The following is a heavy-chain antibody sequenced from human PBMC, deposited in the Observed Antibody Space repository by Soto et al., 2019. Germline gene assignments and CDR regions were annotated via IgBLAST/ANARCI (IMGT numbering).Heavy chain of an antibody. CDR1: GYTFTSYG. V-gene: IGHV1-18*01. J-gene: IGHJ6*02. Sequence: QVQLVQSGAEVKKPGASVKVSCKASGYTFTSYGISWVRQAPGQGLEWMGWISAYNGNTNYAQKLQGRVTMTTDTSTSTADMELRSLRSDDTAVYYCARDWVWFGELSDSPYYYYGMDVWGQGTTVTVSS. CDR2: ISAYNGNT. D-gene: IGHD3-10*01. CDR3: ARDWVWFGELSDSPYYYYGMDV.